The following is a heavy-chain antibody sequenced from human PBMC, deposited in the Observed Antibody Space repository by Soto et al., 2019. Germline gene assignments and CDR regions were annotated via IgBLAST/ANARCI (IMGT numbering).Heavy chain of an antibody. V-gene: IGHV1-69*01. Sequence: QVQLVQSGAEVKKPGSSVKVSCKTSGVSFNNNGIGWVRQAPGHGLEWMGGVSPPFRTSNYARKFQGRISITADASTGTVNMELSSLTSEDTAQYYCARVLYYGSGSYSPYGMDVWGQGTTVTGSS. J-gene: IGHJ6*02. CDR2: VSPPFRTS. CDR3: ARVLYYGSGSYSPYGMDV. CDR1: GVSFNNNG. D-gene: IGHD3-10*01.